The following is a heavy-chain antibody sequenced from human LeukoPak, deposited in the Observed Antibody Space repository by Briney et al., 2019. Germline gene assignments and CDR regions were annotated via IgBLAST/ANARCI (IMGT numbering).Heavy chain of an antibody. CDR2: INWNGGGT. J-gene: IGHJ4*02. Sequence: PSETLSLTCAVYGGSFSGYYWSWVRQVPGKGLEWVSGINWNGGGTGYADSVKGRFTISRDNAKNSLYLQMSSLRVEDTALYYCARVPTPSRRMNYFDYWGQGILVSVSS. CDR3: ARVPTPSRRMNYFDY. V-gene: IGHV3-20*04. CDR1: GGSFSGYY.